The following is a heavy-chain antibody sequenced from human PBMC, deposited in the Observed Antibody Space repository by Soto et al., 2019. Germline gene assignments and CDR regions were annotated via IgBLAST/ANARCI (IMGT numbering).Heavy chain of an antibody. CDR2: FDPEDGET. Sequence: GASVKVSCKVSGYTLTELSMHWVRQAPGKGLEWMGGFDPEDGETIYAQKFQGRVTMTEDTSTDTAYMELSSLRSEDTAVYYCATDRQTTVTTRPFYYWGKGTLVTVSS. J-gene: IGHJ4*02. D-gene: IGHD4-17*01. CDR3: ATDRQTTVTTRPFYY. CDR1: GYTLTELS. V-gene: IGHV1-24*01.